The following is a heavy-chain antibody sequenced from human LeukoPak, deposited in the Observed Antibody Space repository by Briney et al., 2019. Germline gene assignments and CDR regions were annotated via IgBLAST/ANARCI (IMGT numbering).Heavy chain of an antibody. CDR2: INPNSGGT. J-gene: IGHJ4*02. V-gene: IGHV1-2*02. D-gene: IGHD1-26*01. CDR1: GYTFTGYY. CDR3: ARDLFVVGANFDY. Sequence: ASVKVSCKASGYTFTGYYMHWVRQAPGQWLEWMGWINPNSGGTNYAQKFQGRVTMTRDTSISTAYMELSRLRSDDTAVYYCARDLFVVGANFDYWGQGTLVTVSS.